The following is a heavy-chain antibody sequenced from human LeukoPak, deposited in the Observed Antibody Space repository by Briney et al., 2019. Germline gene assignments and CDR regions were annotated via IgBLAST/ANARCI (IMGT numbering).Heavy chain of an antibody. D-gene: IGHD1-26*01. CDR1: GYSISSGYY. V-gene: IGHV4-38-2*02. Sequence: SETLSLTCAVSGYSISSGYYWGWIRQSPGKGLEWIGNIHHSGSTYSNPSLKSRVTISVDTSKNQFSLKLSSVTAADTAVYYCARDPRVVGASYYYYYMDVWGKGTKVTVSS. CDR2: IHHSGST. J-gene: IGHJ6*03. CDR3: ARDPRVVGASYYYYYMDV.